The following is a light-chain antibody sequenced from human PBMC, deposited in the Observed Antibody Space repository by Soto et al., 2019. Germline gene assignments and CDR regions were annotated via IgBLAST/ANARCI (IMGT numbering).Light chain of an antibody. Sequence: QSVLTQPPSVSGAPGQRVTISCTGSSSNIGAGYDVHWYQQLPGTAPKLLIYGNSNRPSGVPDRFSGSKSGTSASLAITGLQAEDEADYYCHSYDSSLGGWVFGEGTKLTVL. CDR1: SSNIGAGYD. J-gene: IGLJ3*02. CDR2: GNS. CDR3: HSYDSSLGGWV. V-gene: IGLV1-40*01.